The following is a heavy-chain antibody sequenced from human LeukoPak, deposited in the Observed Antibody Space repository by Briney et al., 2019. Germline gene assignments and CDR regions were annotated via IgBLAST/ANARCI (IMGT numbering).Heavy chain of an antibody. Sequence: GGSLRLSCAASGFTVSSNYMSWVRQAPGKGLEWVSVIYSGGSTYYADSVKGRFTISRDNSKNTLYLQMNSLRAEDTAVYYCARELTTVTTERAFDIWGQGTMVTVSS. CDR2: IYSGGST. V-gene: IGHV3-53*01. J-gene: IGHJ3*02. D-gene: IGHD4-17*01. CDR3: ARELTTVTTERAFDI. CDR1: GFTVSSNY.